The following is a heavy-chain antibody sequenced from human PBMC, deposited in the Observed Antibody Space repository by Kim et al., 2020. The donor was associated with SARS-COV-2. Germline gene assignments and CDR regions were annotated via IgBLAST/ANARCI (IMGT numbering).Heavy chain of an antibody. CDR1: GFTFSSYW. J-gene: IGHJ5*01. CDR2: IKQDGSEK. CDR3: ARDLSFTSSRGWFDP. Sequence: GGSLRLSCAASGFTFSSYWMSWVRQAPGKGLEWVANIKQDGSEKYYVDAVRGRFTITRDNAKNSLYLQMNILRAEDTAVYYCARDLSFTSSRGWFDPWGQGTMVTVSS. V-gene: IGHV3-7*03.